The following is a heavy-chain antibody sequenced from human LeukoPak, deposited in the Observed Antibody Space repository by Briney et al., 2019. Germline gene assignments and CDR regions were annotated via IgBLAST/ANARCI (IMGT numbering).Heavy chain of an antibody. CDR3: AVVRGVIIAACSDS. D-gene: IGHD3-10*02. CDR2: ISSSGATI. Sequence: PGGSLRLSCTASGFTFKESAMTWVRQAPGKGLEWVSVISSSGATIYYADSVKGRFTISRDNSRHTLYLHLRSLRAEDTALYYCAVVRGVIIAACSDSWGPGDLVTVSS. CDR1: GFTFKESA. J-gene: IGHJ5*01. V-gene: IGHV3-23*01.